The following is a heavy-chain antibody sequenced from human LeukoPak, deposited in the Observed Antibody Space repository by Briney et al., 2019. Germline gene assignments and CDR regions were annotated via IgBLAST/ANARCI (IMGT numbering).Heavy chain of an antibody. D-gene: IGHD3-22*01. CDR3: ARDKYYYDTSGSNPVFDS. CDR1: GGSISSGRHY. V-gene: IGHV4-61*02. CDR2: IFTSGIT. Sequence: PSETLSLTCTVSGGSISSGRHYWSWIRQPAGKGLEWIGRIFTSGITNYNPSLRSRVTISVDTSKNQFSLRLNSVTAADTAVYYCARDKYYYDTSGSNPVFDSWGQGTLVTVSS. J-gene: IGHJ4*02.